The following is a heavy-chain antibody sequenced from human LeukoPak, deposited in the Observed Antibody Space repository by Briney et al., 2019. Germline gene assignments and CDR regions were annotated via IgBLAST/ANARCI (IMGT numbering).Heavy chain of an antibody. V-gene: IGHV4-39*07. CDR2: IYYSGST. CDR1: GGSISSSSYY. Sequence: SETLSLTCTVSGGSISSSSYYWGWIRQPPGKGLEWIGSIYYSGSTYYNPSLKSRVTISVDTSKNQFSLKLSSVTAEDTAVYYCARDRNDYVWGSYRFQHWGQGTLVTVSS. J-gene: IGHJ1*01. D-gene: IGHD3-16*02. CDR3: ARDRNDYVWGSYRFQH.